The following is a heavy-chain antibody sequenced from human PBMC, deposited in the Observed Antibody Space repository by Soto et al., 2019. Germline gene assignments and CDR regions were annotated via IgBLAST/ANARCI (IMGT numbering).Heavy chain of an antibody. D-gene: IGHD6-19*01. V-gene: IGHV4-39*01. CDR3: ARITVAGILVGY. J-gene: IGHJ4*02. Sequence: KTSETLSLTCTVSGGSISSSSYYWGWIRQPPGKGLGWIGSIYYSGSTYYNPSLKSRVTISVDTSKNQFSLKLSSVTAADTAVYYCARITVAGILVGYWGQGTLVTVSS. CDR2: IYYSGST. CDR1: GGSISSSSYY.